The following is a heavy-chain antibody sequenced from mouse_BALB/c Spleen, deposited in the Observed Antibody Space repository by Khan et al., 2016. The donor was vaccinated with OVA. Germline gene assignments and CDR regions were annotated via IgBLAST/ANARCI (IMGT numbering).Heavy chain of an antibody. CDR2: INSDGYYT. CDR1: GFTFSIYA. V-gene: IGHV5-6*01. CDR3: ASHLTGSFAY. J-gene: IGHJ3*01. D-gene: IGHD4-1*01. Sequence: EVELVESGGDLVKPGESLRLSCAASGFTFSIYAMSWVRQPPDKRLEWVATINSDGYYTYYPDTVKGRFTISRNNAEDPLDLQVSSLKSEDTAICYCASHLTGSFAYWGQGTLVTVSA.